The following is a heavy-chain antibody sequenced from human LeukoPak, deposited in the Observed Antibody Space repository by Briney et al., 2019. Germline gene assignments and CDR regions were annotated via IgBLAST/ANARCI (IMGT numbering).Heavy chain of an antibody. D-gene: IGHD1-26*01. CDR1: GFTFDDYG. Sequence: GGSLRLSCAASGFTFDDYGMSWVRQAPGKGLEWVSGINWNGGSTTYADSVKGRFTISRDNGKNSLYLQMNSLRAEDTAVYYCARVESGSYYAFDIWGQGTMVTVSS. J-gene: IGHJ3*02. CDR3: ARVESGSYYAFDI. V-gene: IGHV3-20*04. CDR2: INWNGGST.